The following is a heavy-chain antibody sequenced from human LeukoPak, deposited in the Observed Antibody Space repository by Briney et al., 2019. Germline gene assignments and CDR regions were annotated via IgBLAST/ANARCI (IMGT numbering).Heavy chain of an antibody. CDR3: AKAKVPAAYYYGMDV. Sequence: GRSLRLSCAASGFTFSSYGMHWVRQAPGKGLEWVAVISYDGSNKYYADSVKGRFTISRDNSKNTLYLQMNSLRAEDTAVYSCAKAKVPAAYYYGMDVWGKGTTVTVSS. J-gene: IGHJ6*04. D-gene: IGHD2-2*01. CDR2: ISYDGSNK. CDR1: GFTFSSYG. V-gene: IGHV3-30*18.